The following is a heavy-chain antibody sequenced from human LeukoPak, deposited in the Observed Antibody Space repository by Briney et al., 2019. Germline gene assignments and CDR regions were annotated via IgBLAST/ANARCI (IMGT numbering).Heavy chain of an antibody. CDR1: GFTVSSNY. CDR3: ARDRNQWELLRRAFDI. Sequence: PGGSLRLSCAASGFTVSSNYMSWVRQAPGKGLEWVSSISSSSSYIYYADSVKGRFTISRDNAKNSLYLQMNSLRAEDTAVYYCARDRNQWELLRRAFDIWGQGTMVTVSS. CDR2: ISSSSSYI. D-gene: IGHD1-26*01. J-gene: IGHJ3*02. V-gene: IGHV3-21*01.